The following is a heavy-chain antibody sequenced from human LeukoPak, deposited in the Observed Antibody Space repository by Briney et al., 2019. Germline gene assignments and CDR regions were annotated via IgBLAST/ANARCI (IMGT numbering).Heavy chain of an antibody. J-gene: IGHJ4*02. CDR2: IAWDDDK. CDR3: ARIRGSYFDY. V-gene: IGHV2-70*11. CDR1: GFSRSTSGLC. D-gene: IGHD3-16*01. Sequence: SGPTLVKPTQTLTLTCTFSGFSRSTSGLCLGWIRQPPRKAMEWLARIAWDDDKYYSTSLKTRLTISKDPSKHKVVLTTANMDPVDTATYYCARIRGSYFDYWGQGTLVTVSS.